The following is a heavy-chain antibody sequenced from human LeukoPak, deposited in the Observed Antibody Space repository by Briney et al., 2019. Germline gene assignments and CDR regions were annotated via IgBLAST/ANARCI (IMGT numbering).Heavy chain of an antibody. CDR1: GGSISSYY. J-gene: IGHJ4*02. CDR3: ARDRGSVAGFDY. V-gene: IGHV4-59*01. D-gene: IGHD6-19*01. Sequence: PSETLSLTCTVSGGSISSYYWSWIRQPPGKGLEWVGYIHYSGSTNYNPSLKSRVTISVVTSKNQFSLELSSVTAADTAVYYCARDRGSVAGFDYWGQGTLVTVSS. CDR2: IHYSGST.